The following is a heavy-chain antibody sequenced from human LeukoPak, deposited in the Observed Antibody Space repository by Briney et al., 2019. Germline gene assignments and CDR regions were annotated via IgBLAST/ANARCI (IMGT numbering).Heavy chain of an antibody. CDR3: AKDGAYGDYPFDY. CDR1: GFIFSSYA. V-gene: IGHV3-23*01. CDR2: ISGSGGST. J-gene: IGHJ4*02. Sequence: GGSLRLSCAASGFIFSSYAMSWVRQAPGKGLEWVSAISGSGGSTYYADSVKGRFTISRDNSKNTLYLQMNSLRAEDTAVYYCAKDGAYGDYPFDYWGQGTLVIVSS. D-gene: IGHD4-17*01.